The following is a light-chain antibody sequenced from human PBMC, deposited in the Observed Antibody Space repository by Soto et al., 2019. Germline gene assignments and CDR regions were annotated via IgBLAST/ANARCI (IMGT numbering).Light chain of an antibody. J-gene: IGKJ4*01. Sequence: DIQMTQSPSSLSAPVGDRVAITCRASQNIRNYLNWYQQKPGKAPKVLIYGAASLQSGVPSRFSGRGSGGNVTLAINSRQPEDYATYYCHQSYNIQAPTVGGGTKVDIK. CDR1: QNIRNY. V-gene: IGKV1-39*01. CDR3: HQSYNIQAPT. CDR2: GAA.